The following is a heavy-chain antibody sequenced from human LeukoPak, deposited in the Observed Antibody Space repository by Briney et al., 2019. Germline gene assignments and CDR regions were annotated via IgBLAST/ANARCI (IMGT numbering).Heavy chain of an antibody. CDR1: GDSVSSNSAA. Sequence: SQTLSLTCAISGDSVSSNSAAWNWIRQSPSRGLEWLGRTYYRSKWYNDYAVSVKSRITVNPDTSKNRFSLQLNSVTPEDTAVYCRARGYGYGFDYWGQGTLVTVSS. D-gene: IGHD5-18*01. V-gene: IGHV6-1*01. CDR2: TYYRSKWYN. CDR3: ARGYGYGFDY. J-gene: IGHJ4*02.